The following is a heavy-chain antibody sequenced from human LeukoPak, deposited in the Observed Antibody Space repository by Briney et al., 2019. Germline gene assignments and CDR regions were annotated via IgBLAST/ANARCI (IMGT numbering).Heavy chain of an antibody. J-gene: IGHJ4*02. CDR2: MSESGGMT. CDR1: GFSVSSCV. V-gene: IGHV3-23*01. Sequence: PGGSLRLSCAASGFSVSSCVMSWVRQAPGKGLEWVSTMSESGGMTYHADSVKGRFTISRDNSKNTLYLQMSSLKAEDTATYYCARDVGDSYGHELFDYGGQGTLVTVSS. CDR3: ARDVGDSYGHELFDY. D-gene: IGHD5-18*01.